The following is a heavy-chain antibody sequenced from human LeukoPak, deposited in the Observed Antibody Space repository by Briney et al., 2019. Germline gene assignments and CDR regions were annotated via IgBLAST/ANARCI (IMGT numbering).Heavy chain of an antibody. J-gene: IGHJ6*04. CDR2: IIPIFGTA. D-gene: IGHD5-18*01. CDR1: GGTFSSYA. CDR3: ASGALRMAMGGDYYYYGMDV. Sequence: ASVKVSCKASGGTFSSYAISWVRQAPGQGLEWMGGIIPIFGTANYAQKFQGRVTITADKSTSTAYMELSSLRSEDTAVYYCASGALRMAMGGDYYYYGMDVWGKGTTVTVSS. V-gene: IGHV1-69*06.